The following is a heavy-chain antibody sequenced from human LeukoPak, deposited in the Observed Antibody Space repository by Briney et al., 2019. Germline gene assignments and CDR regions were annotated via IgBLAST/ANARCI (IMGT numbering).Heavy chain of an antibody. CDR2: ISTSSSYI. J-gene: IGHJ3*02. Sequence: GGSLRLSCAASGFTFSSYRMNWVRQAPGKGLEWVSTISTSSSYIYYADSVKGRFTISRDNARKSLYLQMNSLRADDTAVYYCARGASVVAGSDNAFDIWGQGTMVTVSS. CDR1: GFTFSSYR. D-gene: IGHD6-19*01. V-gene: IGHV3-21*01. CDR3: ARGASVVAGSDNAFDI.